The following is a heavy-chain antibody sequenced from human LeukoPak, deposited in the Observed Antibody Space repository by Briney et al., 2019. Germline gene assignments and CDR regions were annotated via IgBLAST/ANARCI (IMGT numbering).Heavy chain of an antibody. CDR3: ARWGGTRQYYFDY. V-gene: IGHV3-33*01. CDR1: GFIFSDYG. CDR2: TRFDGSIK. J-gene: IGHJ4*02. Sequence: GRSLRLSCAVSGFIFSDYGFGWVRQAPGKGVEWVAVTRFDGSIKKYADSVKGRFTIAREDSKNTLYLQINFLKSEDTAVYYCARWGGTRQYYFDYWGQGTLVTVSS. D-gene: IGHD1-1*01.